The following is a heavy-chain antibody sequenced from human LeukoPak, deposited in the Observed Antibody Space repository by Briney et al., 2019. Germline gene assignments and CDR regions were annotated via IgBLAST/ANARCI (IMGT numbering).Heavy chain of an antibody. CDR1: GFTFSSYW. CDR2: IKQDGSEK. V-gene: IGHV3-7*04. J-gene: IGHJ4*02. D-gene: IGHD2-15*01. Sequence: GGSLRLSCAASGFTFSSYWMTWVRQAPGKGLEWVANIKQDGSEKYYVDSVKGRFTISRDNAKNSLYLQMNSLRAEDTAVDYCARVDCSGGSCCQDDWGQGILVTVSS. CDR3: ARVDCSGGSCCQDD.